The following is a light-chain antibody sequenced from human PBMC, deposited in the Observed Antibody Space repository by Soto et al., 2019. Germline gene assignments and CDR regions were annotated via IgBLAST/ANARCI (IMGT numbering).Light chain of an antibody. CDR3: MQALQTLLT. CDR1: QSLLHSNGYNY. CDR2: LGS. J-gene: IGKJ4*01. Sequence: DIVMTQSPLSLPVTPGEPASISCRSSQSLLHSNGYNYLDWYLQKPGQSPQLLIYLGSNRASGVXDXXIGRGSGTDFTLKISRVEAEDVGVYYCMQALQTLLTFGGGTKVEIK. V-gene: IGKV2-28*01.